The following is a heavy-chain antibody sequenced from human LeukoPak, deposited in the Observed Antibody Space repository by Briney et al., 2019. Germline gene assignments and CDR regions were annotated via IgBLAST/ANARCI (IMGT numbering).Heavy chain of an antibody. CDR3: ARGSKSYGDYIRSRIHYFDY. J-gene: IGHJ4*02. D-gene: IGHD4-17*01. CDR2: ISANGAST. Sequence: GGSLRLSCAASGFTLSSYTMHWVRQAPGKGLEFVSAISANGASTDYADSVKGRFTISRDNSKNTLYLQMGSLRAEDMAVYYCARGSKSYGDYIRSRIHYFDYWGQGTLVTVSS. CDR1: GFTLSSYT. V-gene: IGHV3-64*02.